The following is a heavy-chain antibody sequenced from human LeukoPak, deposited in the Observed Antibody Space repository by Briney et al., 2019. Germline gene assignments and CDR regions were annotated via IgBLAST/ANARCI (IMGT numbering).Heavy chain of an antibody. CDR3: ARDRGSGDDNWFDP. D-gene: IGHD3-10*01. V-gene: IGHV4-59*01. J-gene: IGHJ5*02. Sequence: PSETLSLTCTVSGFSISSYYWSWIRQPPGKGLEWIGYRYYSGSTNYNPSLKSGVTISVDTSKTQVSLKLSSETAADTAEYYGARDRGSGDDNWFDPWGQGTLVTVSS. CDR1: GFSISSYY. CDR2: RYYSGST.